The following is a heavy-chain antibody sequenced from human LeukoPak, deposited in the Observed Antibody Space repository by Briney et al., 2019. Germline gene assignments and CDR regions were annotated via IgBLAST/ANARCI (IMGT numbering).Heavy chain of an antibody. V-gene: IGHV4-34*01. CDR1: DGSFTGYY. Sequence: PSETLSLTCDTYDGSFTGYYWNWIRQPPGKGLEWIGDAHHSGITNYNPSLKSRVTISVDTSRNQFSLKLDSVTAADTAVYFCARSAFDYVWGTLGYWGQGALVTVSS. D-gene: IGHD3-16*01. J-gene: IGHJ4*02. CDR2: AHHSGIT. CDR3: ARSAFDYVWGTLGY.